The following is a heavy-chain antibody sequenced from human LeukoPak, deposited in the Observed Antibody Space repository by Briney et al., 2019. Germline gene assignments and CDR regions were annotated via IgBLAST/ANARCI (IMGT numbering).Heavy chain of an antibody. J-gene: IGHJ4*02. CDR3: ARDRQDTSNWFIDY. CDR1: GFTVSSNY. CDR2: IYSGDST. V-gene: IGHV3-53*01. D-gene: IGHD6-13*01. Sequence: GGSLRFSCAASGFTVSSNYMTWVRQAPGKGLEWVSIIYSGDSTYYADSVKGRFTISRDNSKNTLYLQMNSLRAEDTAVYYCARDRQDTSNWFIDYWGQGTLVTVSS.